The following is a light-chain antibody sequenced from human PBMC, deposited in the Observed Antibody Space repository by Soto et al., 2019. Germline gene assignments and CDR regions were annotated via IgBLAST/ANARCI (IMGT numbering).Light chain of an antibody. J-gene: IGKJ4*01. CDR2: DGS. CDR3: QQRSNWPLT. V-gene: IGKV3-11*01. Sequence: EIVLTQFPATLSLSPGERASLSCRASQSVYNYLAWYQQKPGQAPRLLIYDGSDRATGIPARFSGSGSGTDFTLTISSLEAEDFAVYYCQQRSNWPLTFGGGTKVEIK. CDR1: QSVYNY.